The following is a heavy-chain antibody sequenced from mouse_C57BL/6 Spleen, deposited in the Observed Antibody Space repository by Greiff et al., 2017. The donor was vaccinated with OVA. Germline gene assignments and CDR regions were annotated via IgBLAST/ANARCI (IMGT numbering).Heavy chain of an antibody. D-gene: IGHD2-3*01. Sequence: EVQLQQSGPELVKPGASVKISCKASGYTFTDYYMNWVKQSHGKSLEWIGDINPNNGGTSYNQKFKGKATLTVDKSSSTAYMELRSLTSEDSAVYYCARSRGYDGFFAYWGQGTLVTVSA. CDR2: INPNNGGT. V-gene: IGHV1-26*01. CDR3: ARSRGYDGFFAY. CDR1: GYTFTDYY. J-gene: IGHJ3*01.